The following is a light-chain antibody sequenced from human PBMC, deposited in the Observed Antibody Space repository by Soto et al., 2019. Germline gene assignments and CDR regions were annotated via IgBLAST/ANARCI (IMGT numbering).Light chain of an antibody. J-gene: IGKJ1*01. CDR1: QTISSL. Sequence: DIQMTKSPSTLSASVGDRVTITCRASQTISSLLAWYQQKPGQVPKLLIYEASSLETGVPSRFSGSGSGTEFTLTISSLQPEDFATYYCQQYKSYSRTFGQGTKVETK. CDR2: EAS. CDR3: QQYKSYSRT. V-gene: IGKV1-5*03.